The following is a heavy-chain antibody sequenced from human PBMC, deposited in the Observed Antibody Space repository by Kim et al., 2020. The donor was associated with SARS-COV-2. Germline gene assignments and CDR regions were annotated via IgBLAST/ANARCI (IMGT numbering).Heavy chain of an antibody. Sequence: GGSLRLSCSASGFTFSSHVLHWVRQALGKGLEYVSGINSNGGNTYYADSMKGRFTISRDNSKNTLYLQMSSPRAEDTAMYYCVIQILGVVYWGQETLVTV. CDR1: GFTFSSHV. V-gene: IGHV3-64D*06. D-gene: IGHD3-16*01. J-gene: IGHJ4*02. CDR3: VIQILGVVY. CDR2: INSNGGNT.